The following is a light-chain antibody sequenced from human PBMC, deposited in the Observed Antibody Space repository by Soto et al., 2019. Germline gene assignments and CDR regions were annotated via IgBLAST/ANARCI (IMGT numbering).Light chain of an antibody. CDR1: QSVGSY. J-gene: IGKJ5*01. CDR2: DAS. Sequence: EIVLTQSPGTLSLSPGERATLSCRASQSVGSYLAWYQQKPGQAPRLLIYDASNRATGIPARFSGSGSGTDFTLTISSLEPEDFAVYYCQQRSNWPTFGQGTRLEIK. V-gene: IGKV3-11*01. CDR3: QQRSNWPT.